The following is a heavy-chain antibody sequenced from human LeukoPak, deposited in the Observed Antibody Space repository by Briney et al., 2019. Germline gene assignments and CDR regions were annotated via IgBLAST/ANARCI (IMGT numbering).Heavy chain of an antibody. J-gene: IGHJ5*02. D-gene: IGHD1-1*01. CDR1: GGSISSYY. Sequence: SETLSLTCTVSGGSISSYYWSWIRQPPGKGLEWIGYIYYSGSTNYNPSLKSRVTISVDTSKNQFSLKLSSVTAADTAVYYCARGERSTDWFDPWGQGTLVTVSS. V-gene: IGHV4-59*01. CDR3: ARGERSTDWFDP. CDR2: IYYSGST.